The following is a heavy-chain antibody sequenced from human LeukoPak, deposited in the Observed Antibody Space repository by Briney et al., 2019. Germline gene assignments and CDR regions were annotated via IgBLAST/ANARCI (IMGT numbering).Heavy chain of an antibody. CDR3: ARDGYCSSTSCLAYYYYGMDV. CDR2: ISSSGSTI. V-gene: IGHV3-11*04. CDR1: GFTFSDYY. Sequence: GGSLRLSCAASGFTFSDYYMSWIRQAPGKGLEWVSYISSSGSTIYYAGSVKGRFTISRDNAKNSLYLQMNSLRAEDTAVYYCARDGYCSSTSCLAYYYYGMDVWGQGTTVTVSS. D-gene: IGHD2-2*01. J-gene: IGHJ6*02.